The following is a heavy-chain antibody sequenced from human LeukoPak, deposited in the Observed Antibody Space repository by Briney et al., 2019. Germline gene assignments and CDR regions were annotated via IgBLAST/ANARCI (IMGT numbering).Heavy chain of an antibody. V-gene: IGHV4-59*01. CDR2: IYYSGST. J-gene: IGHJ4*02. CDR3: ASYPGFYY. Sequence: SETLSLTCTVSGGSISSYYWSWIRQPPGKGLEWIGYIYYSGSTNYNPSLKSRVTISVDTSKNQFSLKLSSVTAADTAVYYCASYPGFYYWGQGTLVTVSS. CDR1: GGSISSYY.